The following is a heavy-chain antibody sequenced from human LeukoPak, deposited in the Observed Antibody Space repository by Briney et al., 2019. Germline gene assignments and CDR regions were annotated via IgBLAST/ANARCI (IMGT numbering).Heavy chain of an antibody. CDR1: GFTFSSHA. V-gene: IGHV3-30-3*01. CDR3: ARGLFTGGTYFGY. CDR2: ISYAGTYI. J-gene: IGHJ4*02. Sequence: GGPLRLSCAASGFTFSSHAMHWVRQSPGKGLEWVADISYAGTYIYYAASVKGRFSISRDNSKNTLYLEMNSLRLDDTALYYCARGLFTGGTYFGYWGQGTLVTVSS. D-gene: IGHD2-8*02.